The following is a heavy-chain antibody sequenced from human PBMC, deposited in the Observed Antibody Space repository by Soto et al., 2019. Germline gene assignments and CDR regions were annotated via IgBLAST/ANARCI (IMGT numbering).Heavy chain of an antibody. J-gene: IGHJ6*02. CDR1: GGSFSGYY. Sequence: KSSETLSLTCAVYGGSFSGYYWSWIRQPPGKGLEWIGEINHSGSTNYNPSLKSRVTISVDTSKNQFSLKLSSVTAADTAVYYCARQDYVWGSYRPGYGMDVWGQGTTVTVSS. D-gene: IGHD3-16*02. CDR2: INHSGST. CDR3: ARQDYVWGSYRPGYGMDV. V-gene: IGHV4-34*01.